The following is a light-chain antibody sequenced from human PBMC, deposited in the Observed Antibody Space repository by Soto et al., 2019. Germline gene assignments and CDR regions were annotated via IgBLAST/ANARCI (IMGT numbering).Light chain of an antibody. CDR3: QVWDSSSDHPGV. CDR2: DDS. CDR1: NIGIKS. Sequence: SYELTQPPSVSVAPGQTARITCGGTNIGIKSVHWYQQKPCQAPVLVVYDDSDRPSGIPERCSGSNSGNTATLTISRVEAGDEADYYCQVWDSSSDHPGVFGGGTKLTVL. J-gene: IGLJ2*01. V-gene: IGLV3-21*02.